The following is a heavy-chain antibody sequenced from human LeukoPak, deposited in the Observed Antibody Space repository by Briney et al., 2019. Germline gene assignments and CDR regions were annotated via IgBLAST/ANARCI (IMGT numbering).Heavy chain of an antibody. D-gene: IGHD3-22*01. J-gene: IGHJ4*02. CDR3: AADSSRDYFDY. V-gene: IGHV3-30*02. Sequence: GGSLRLSCAASGFTFNNYGMHWVRQAPGKGLEWLAFIRYDGSNKKYADSVKGRLTISRDNSKNTLYLQMNSLRSEDTAVYYCAADSSRDYFDYWGQGTLVTVSS. CDR2: IRYDGSNK. CDR1: GFTFNNYG.